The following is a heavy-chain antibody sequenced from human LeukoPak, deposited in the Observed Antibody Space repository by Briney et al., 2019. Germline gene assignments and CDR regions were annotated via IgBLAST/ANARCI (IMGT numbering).Heavy chain of an antibody. CDR2: IKQDGSEK. J-gene: IGHJ6*03. CDR1: GFTFSSYW. Sequence: GGSLRLSCAASGFTFSSYWMSWVRQAPGKGLEWVANIKQDGSEKYYVDSVKGRFTISRDNAKNSLYLQMNCLRAEDTAVYYCARDSPDPWSSSWYRDYYYYMDVWGKGTTVTVSS. CDR3: ARDSPDPWSSSWYRDYYYYMDV. V-gene: IGHV3-7*01. D-gene: IGHD6-13*01.